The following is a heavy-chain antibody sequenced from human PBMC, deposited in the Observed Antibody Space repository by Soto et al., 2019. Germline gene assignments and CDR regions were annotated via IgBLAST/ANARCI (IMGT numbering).Heavy chain of an antibody. J-gene: IGHJ6*03. D-gene: IGHD4-4*01. V-gene: IGHV3-13*01. CDR2: IGTAGDT. Sequence: GGSLRLSCAASGFTFSSYDMHWVRQATGKGLEWVSAIGTAGDTYYPGSVKGRFTISRENAKNSLYLQMNSLRAGDTAVYYCARGAVTTSYYYYMDVWGKGTTVTVSS. CDR3: ARGAVTTSYYYYMDV. CDR1: GFTFSSYD.